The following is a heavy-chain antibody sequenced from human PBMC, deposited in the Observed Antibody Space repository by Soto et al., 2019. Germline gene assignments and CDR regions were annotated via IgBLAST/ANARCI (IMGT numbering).Heavy chain of an antibody. V-gene: IGHV1-3*01. CDR1: GYTFTSYA. D-gene: IGHD3-22*01. CDR2: INAGNGNT. CDR3: PSPYYYDSSGYYYVDAFDI. Sequence: GASVKVSCKASGYTFTSYAMHWVRQAPGQRLEWMGWINAGNGNTKYSQKFQGRVTITRDTSASTAYMELSSLRSEDTAVYYCPSPYYYDSSGYYYVDAFDIWGQGTMVTVSS. J-gene: IGHJ3*02.